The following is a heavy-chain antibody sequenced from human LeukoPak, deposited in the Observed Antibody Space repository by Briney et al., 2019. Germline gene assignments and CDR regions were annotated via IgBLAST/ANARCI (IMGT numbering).Heavy chain of an antibody. V-gene: IGHV1-8*01. D-gene: IGHD2-2*01. CDR1: GYTFTSYD. CDR2: MNPNSGNT. CDR3: ARGYCSSTSCYFGYWFDP. Sequence: ASVKVSCKASGYTFTSYDINWVRQATGQGLEWMGWMNPNSGNTGYAQKFQGRVTMTRNTSISTAYKELSSLRSEDTAVYYCARGYCSSTSCYFGYWFDPWGQGTLVTVSS. J-gene: IGHJ5*02.